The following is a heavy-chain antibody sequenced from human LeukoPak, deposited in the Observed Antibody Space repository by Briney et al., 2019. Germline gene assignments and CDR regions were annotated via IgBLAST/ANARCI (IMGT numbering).Heavy chain of an antibody. CDR1: GFTFSDYY. CDR2: ISGDGGSI. Sequence: GGSLRLSCEASGFTFSDYYMSWIRQAPGKGLEWVSYISGDGGSIYNADSVKGRFTISRDNAKNSLYLQMNSLRAEDTAVYYCARDLHRISMAGTDRYAMDVWGQGTTVTVSS. CDR3: ARDLHRISMAGTDRYAMDV. D-gene: IGHD6-19*01. V-gene: IGHV3-11*01. J-gene: IGHJ6*02.